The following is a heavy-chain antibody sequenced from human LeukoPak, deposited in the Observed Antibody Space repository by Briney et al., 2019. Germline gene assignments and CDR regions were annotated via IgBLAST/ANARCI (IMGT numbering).Heavy chain of an antibody. CDR1: GGSISSYY. J-gene: IGHJ3*02. Sequence: TWETLSLTCTVSGGSISSYYWSWIRQPPGKGLEWIGSIYHSGSTNYNPSLKSRVTISVDTSKNQFSLKLSSVTAADTAVYYCARRDYYYDSSGYYFGVAFDIWGQGTMVTVSS. CDR2: IYHSGST. V-gene: IGHV4-59*01. D-gene: IGHD3-22*01. CDR3: ARRDYYYDSSGYYFGVAFDI.